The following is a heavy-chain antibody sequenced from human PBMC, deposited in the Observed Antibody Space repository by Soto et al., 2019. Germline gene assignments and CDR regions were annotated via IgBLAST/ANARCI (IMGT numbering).Heavy chain of an antibody. Sequence: EVQLVQSGAEVKKAGESLKISCKGSGYSFPNNWVGWVRQMPGKGLEWMGIMHPGDSDTRYSPSFQGQVTISADKSIHTAYMQWSSPKPADRAMYYCAMPNRCSRPWFGGWFDPCRQGTLVTVSS. V-gene: IGHV5-51*03. CDR1: GYSFPNNW. CDR3: AMPNRCSRPWFGGWFDP. D-gene: IGHD3-10*01. CDR2: MHPGDSDT. J-gene: IGHJ5*02.